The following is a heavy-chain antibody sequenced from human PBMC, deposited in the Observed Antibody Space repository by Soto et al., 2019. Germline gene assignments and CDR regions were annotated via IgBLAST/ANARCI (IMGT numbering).Heavy chain of an antibody. Sequence: PGGSLRLSCAASGFTFSSYGMHWVRQAPGKGLEWVAVISYDGSNKYYADSVKGRFTISRDNSKNTLYLQMNSLRAEDTAVYYCANGDYDYIWGSYRKGPNDAFDIWGQGTTVTVSS. J-gene: IGHJ3*02. D-gene: IGHD3-16*02. CDR3: ANGDYDYIWGSYRKGPNDAFDI. V-gene: IGHV3-30*18. CDR1: GFTFSSYG. CDR2: ISYDGSNK.